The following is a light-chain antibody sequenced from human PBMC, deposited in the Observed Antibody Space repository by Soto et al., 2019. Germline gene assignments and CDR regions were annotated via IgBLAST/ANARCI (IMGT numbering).Light chain of an antibody. J-gene: IGKJ4*01. Sequence: EIVMTQSPATLSVSPGEIFTLSFRASQSVSSNYLAWYQQKPGQAPRLLIYGASSRATGIPDRFSGSGSATDFTLTISRLEPEDFAVYYCQQYGTSPPLTFGGGTKVDI. CDR3: QQYGTSPPLT. CDR1: QSVSSNY. CDR2: GAS. V-gene: IGKV3-20*01.